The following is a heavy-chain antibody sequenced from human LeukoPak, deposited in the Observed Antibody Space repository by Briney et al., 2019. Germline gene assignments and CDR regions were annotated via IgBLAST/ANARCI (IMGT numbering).Heavy chain of an antibody. CDR1: GASISSNTYY. CDR2: IFNAGST. D-gene: IGHD6-13*01. J-gene: IGHJ4*02. Sequence: SETLSLTCTVSGASISSNTYYWAWIRQTPGKGLEWIGSIFNAGSTFYNPSLTSRVTISVDTSKNQFSLKLSSVTAADTAVYYCAREHSSSWRPFDYWGQGTLVTVSS. V-gene: IGHV4-39*07. CDR3: AREHSSSWRPFDY.